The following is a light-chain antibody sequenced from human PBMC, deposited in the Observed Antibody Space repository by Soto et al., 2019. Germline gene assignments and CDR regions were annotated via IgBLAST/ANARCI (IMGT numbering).Light chain of an antibody. Sequence: DIQMTQSPSTLSASVGDRVTITCRASQSISSWLAWYQQKPGKAPKLLIYDASSLESGVPSRFSGSGSGTEFTHTISSLQPDDFATYYCQQYNSYSYTFGQGTKLEIK. V-gene: IGKV1-5*01. CDR1: QSISSW. CDR3: QQYNSYSYT. CDR2: DAS. J-gene: IGKJ2*01.